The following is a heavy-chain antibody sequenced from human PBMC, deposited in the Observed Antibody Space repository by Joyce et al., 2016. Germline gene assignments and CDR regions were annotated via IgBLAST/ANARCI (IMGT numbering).Heavy chain of an antibody. Sequence: QLQLQESGPGLAKPLETLSLTCNVSGVSISRVNYYWAWIRQPPGKGLEWIGTHFCRGSTYYNPYLKSRVTISVDTSKNQFSLRLNSVTAADTAIYYCARDMLNNYNYFYMDVWGKGTTVTVSS. CDR2: HFCRGST. CDR1: GVSISRVNYY. J-gene: IGHJ6*03. D-gene: IGHD2-8*01. CDR3: ARDMLNNYNYFYMDV. V-gene: IGHV4-39*07.